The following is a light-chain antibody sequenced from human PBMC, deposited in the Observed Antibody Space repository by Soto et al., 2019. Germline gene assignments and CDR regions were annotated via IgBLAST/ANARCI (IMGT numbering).Light chain of an antibody. CDR2: STT. Sequence: QAVVTQEPSLTVSPGGTVTLTCASSAGAVTSASYANWFQQKPGQAPRPLIYSTTNKHSKTPARFSGSLLGGKAALTLSGVQPEEEAHYYCLLYYGGTLWVFGGGTK. CDR1: AGAVTSASY. CDR3: LLYYGGTLWV. V-gene: IGLV7-43*01. J-gene: IGLJ3*02.